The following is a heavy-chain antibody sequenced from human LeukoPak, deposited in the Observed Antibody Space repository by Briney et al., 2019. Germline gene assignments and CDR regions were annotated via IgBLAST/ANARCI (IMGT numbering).Heavy chain of an antibody. CDR1: GFSFCNYW. J-gene: IGHJ4*02. CDR3: ARRANWHDYVWGSYRSPSHYFDY. D-gene: IGHD3-16*02. CDR2: INSVGIIR. V-gene: IGHV3-74*01. Sequence: GGPLSLPCEPSGFSFCNYWMHGVRQAQGKGRVWFSGINSVGIIREYADSMKGRFTISRDNAKNTLYVQMPSLRAEDTAVYYCARRANWHDYVWGSYRSPSHYFDYWGQGTLVTVSS.